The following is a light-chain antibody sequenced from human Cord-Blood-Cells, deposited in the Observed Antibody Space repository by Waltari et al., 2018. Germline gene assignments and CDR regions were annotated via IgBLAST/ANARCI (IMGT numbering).Light chain of an antibody. J-gene: IGKJ2*02. CDR3: QHYYSTPRT. Sequence: DMVRTRSPDPLAVALGERAAMSCKSIQSVLYSSNNKNYLAWYQQKPVQHPKLLIYLSTTRKSGVPYRFSGNGSGTDFPLTISSLQAEDVTVYYCQHYYSTPRTFGHGTKLEIK. CDR1: QSVLYSSNNKNY. V-gene: IGKV4-1*01. CDR2: LST.